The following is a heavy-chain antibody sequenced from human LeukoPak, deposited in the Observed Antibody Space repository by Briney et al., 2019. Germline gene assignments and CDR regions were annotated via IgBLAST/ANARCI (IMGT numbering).Heavy chain of an antibody. J-gene: IGHJ4*02. CDR1: GNSLSELS. CDR2: FDPEEAKM. CDR3: TTRSGDFWSGFVN. V-gene: IGHV1-24*01. D-gene: IGHD3-3*01. Sequence: ASVTVSFTVSGNSLSELSIQWVRQAPGKGLECLGGFDPEEAKMVYAQNFQGRVTMTEDTSTQTAYMELSGLTSGDTAVYYCTTRSGDFWSGFVNWGQGTLVTVSS.